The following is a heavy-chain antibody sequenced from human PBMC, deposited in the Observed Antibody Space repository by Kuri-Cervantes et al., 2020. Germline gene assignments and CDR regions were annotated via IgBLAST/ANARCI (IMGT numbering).Heavy chain of an antibody. J-gene: IGHJ4*02. V-gene: IGHV1-46*01. D-gene: IGHD2-15*01. Sequence: ASVKVSCKASGYTFPSYYMHWVRQAPGQGLEWMGIINPSGGSTSYAQKCQGRVTMTRDTSTSTVYMELSSLRSEDTAVYYCARDQGGRSPAVYFDYWGQGTLVTVSS. CDR3: ARDQGGRSPAVYFDY. CDR2: INPSGGST. CDR1: GYTFPSYY.